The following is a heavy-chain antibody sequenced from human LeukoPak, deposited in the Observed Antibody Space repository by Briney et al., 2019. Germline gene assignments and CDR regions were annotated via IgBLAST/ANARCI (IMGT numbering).Heavy chain of an antibody. CDR3: ARDHGDIVATIVGYYYYGMDV. CDR1: GFTFSSYE. D-gene: IGHD5-12*01. CDR2: ISSSGSTI. Sequence: GGSLRLSCAASGFTFSSYEMNWVRQAPGKGLEWVSYISSSGSTIYYADSVKGRFTISRDNAKNSLYLQMNSLRAEDTAVYYCARDHGDIVATIVGYYYYGMDVWGQGTTVTVSS. V-gene: IGHV3-48*03. J-gene: IGHJ6*02.